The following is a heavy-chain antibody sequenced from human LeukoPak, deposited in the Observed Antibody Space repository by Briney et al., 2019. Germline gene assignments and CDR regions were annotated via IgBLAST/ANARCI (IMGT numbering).Heavy chain of an antibody. CDR2: IKSKSNGGAT. Sequence: GGSLRLSCGASGFKVRDVWMSWVRQAPGRGLEWLGRIKSKSNGGATDYVAPVKGRFTISRDGSKNTVSLQMNRLKIEDTAVYYCTTDPRYWGQGTLVTVSS. CDR3: TTDPRY. V-gene: IGHV3-15*01. CDR1: GFKVRDVW. J-gene: IGHJ4*02.